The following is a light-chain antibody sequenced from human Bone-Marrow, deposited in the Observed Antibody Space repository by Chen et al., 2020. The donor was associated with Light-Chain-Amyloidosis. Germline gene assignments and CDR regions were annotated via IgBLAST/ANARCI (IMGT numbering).Light chain of an antibody. V-gene: IGKV2-28*01. CDR1: QSLLHANGYNY. J-gene: IGKJ5*01. CDR2: LGS. CDR3: MQALQSVT. Sequence: DMVMTQSPLSLPVTPGEPASISCRSSQSLLHANGYNYLDWYLQKPGQSPQLLIYLGSNRASGVPDRFSGSGSGTDFTQKISRVEAEDVGVYYCMQALQSVTFGQGTRLEI.